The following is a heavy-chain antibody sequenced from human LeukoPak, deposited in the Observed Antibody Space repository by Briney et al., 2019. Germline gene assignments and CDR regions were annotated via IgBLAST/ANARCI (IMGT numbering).Heavy chain of an antibody. J-gene: IGHJ4*02. CDR2: ISGSSGII. Sequence: PGGSLRLSCAASGFTFNTYTMNWVRQAPGKGLEWVSYISGSSGIIDYEDSVKGRFTISRDNAKNSLYLQMNSLRAEDTAVYYCARRRYNWNAIDYWGQGTLVTVSS. V-gene: IGHV3-48*04. CDR1: GFTFNTYT. D-gene: IGHD1-20*01. CDR3: ARRRYNWNAIDY.